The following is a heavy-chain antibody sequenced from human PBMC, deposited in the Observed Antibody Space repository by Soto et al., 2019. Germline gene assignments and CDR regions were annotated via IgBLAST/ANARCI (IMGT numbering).Heavy chain of an antibody. D-gene: IGHD2-15*01. CDR1: GGSISTYY. J-gene: IGHJ4*02. V-gene: IGHV4-59*01. Sequence: SETLSLTCTVSGGSISTYYWTLIRQSPGRGPEWIGYVYHSGTTNYNPSLESRVTTSLDTSKNQFSLELSAVTTADTAVYYCARGQVVAAQHWGQGTLVNV. CDR2: VYHSGTT. CDR3: ARGQVVAAQH.